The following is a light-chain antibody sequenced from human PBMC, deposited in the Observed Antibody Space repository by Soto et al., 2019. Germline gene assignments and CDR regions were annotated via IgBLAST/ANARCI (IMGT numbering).Light chain of an antibody. CDR3: SSYRENTIV. CDR2: EVT. V-gene: IGLV2-14*01. CDR1: SSDVGHYNF. Sequence: QSALTQPASMSGSPGQSITISCTGTSSDVGHYNFVSWFQQHPGKAPKVLLYEVTHRPSGVSSRFSASKSGSTASLTISGLQAEDVADYYCSSYRENTIVFGTGTKLTVL. J-gene: IGLJ1*01.